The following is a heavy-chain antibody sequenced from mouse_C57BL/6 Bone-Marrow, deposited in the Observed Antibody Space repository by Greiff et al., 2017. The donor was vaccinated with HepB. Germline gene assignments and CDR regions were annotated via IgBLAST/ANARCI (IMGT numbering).Heavy chain of an antibody. CDR1: GFNIKDDY. D-gene: IGHD1-1*01. V-gene: IGHV14-4*01. CDR3: TAGSNHWYFDV. CDR2: IDPENGDT. J-gene: IGHJ1*03. Sequence: EVQVVESGAELVRPGASVKLSCTASGFNIKDDYMHWVKQRPEQGLEWIGWIDPENGDTEYASKFQGKATITADTSSNTAYLQLSSLTSEDTAVYYCTAGSNHWYFDVWGTGTTVTVSS.